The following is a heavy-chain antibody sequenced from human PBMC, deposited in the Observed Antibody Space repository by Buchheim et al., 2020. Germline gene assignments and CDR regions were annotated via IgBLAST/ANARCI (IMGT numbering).Heavy chain of an antibody. CDR2: INHSGST. D-gene: IGHD3-3*01. Sequence: QVQLQQWGAGLLKPSETLSLTCAVYGGSFSGYYWSWIRQPPGKGLEWIGEINHSGSTNYNPSLKSRVTISVETSKNQFSLKLSSVTAADTAVYYCARDRGYDFWSGYYPTLYYYYGMDVWGQGTT. CDR1: GGSFSGYY. J-gene: IGHJ6*02. V-gene: IGHV4-34*01. CDR3: ARDRGYDFWSGYYPTLYYYYGMDV.